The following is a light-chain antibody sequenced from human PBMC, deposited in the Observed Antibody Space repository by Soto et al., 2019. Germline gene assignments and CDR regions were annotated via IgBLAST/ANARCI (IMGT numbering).Light chain of an antibody. CDR2: EVA. CDR1: STDPATYDL. CDR3: SSYTSSSTCV. V-gene: IGLV2-14*02. J-gene: IGLJ1*01. Sequence: QSALTQPASVSGSPGQSITISCTGTSTDPATYDLVSWYQQHPGKAPQLIIYEVAKRPSGVSARFSGSQSGDTASLTISGLQAADEAYYYCSSYTSSSTCVFGTGTKVTVL.